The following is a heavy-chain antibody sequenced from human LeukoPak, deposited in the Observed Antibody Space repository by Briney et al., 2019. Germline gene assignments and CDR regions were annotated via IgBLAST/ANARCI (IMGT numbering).Heavy chain of an antibody. CDR2: IYYTGST. CDR3: ARDLGDYGDY. D-gene: IGHD4-17*01. J-gene: IGHJ4*02. V-gene: IGHV4-59*01. Sequence: PSETLSLTCSVSGGSISNYYWSWIRQPPGKGLEWIGYIYYTGSTNYNPSFKSRVTISVDTSKNQFSLKMNSVTAADTALYYCARDLGDYGDYWGQGTLVTVSS. CDR1: GGSISNYY.